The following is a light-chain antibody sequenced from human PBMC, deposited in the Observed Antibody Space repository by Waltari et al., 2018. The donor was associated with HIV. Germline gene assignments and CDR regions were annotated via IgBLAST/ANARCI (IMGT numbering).Light chain of an antibody. V-gene: IGKV1-39*01. Sequence: DIQMTQSPSSLSASVGDRVTITCRASRSVSNYLHWYQQRPGKAPKLLISAASNLQRGVPSRFSGSGSGTHFSLTISSLQPEDFATYYCQHTYTSPFTFGPGTKVDVK. CDR3: QHTYTSPFT. CDR2: AAS. J-gene: IGKJ3*01. CDR1: RSVSNY.